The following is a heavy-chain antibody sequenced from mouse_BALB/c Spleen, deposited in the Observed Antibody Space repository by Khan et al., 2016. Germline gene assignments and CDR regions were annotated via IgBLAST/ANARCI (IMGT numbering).Heavy chain of an antibody. D-gene: IGHD1-2*01. CDR3: ATWDYYGSAFAY. Sequence: EVQLQESGPSLAKPSQTLSLTCSVFGDSITSGHWNWIRKFPGNKFDFMGYISHSGDSYYNPSLKSRISITRDTSKNQYYLQLNSVTTEDTATYFCATWDYYGSAFAYWGQGTLVTVSA. J-gene: IGHJ3*01. CDR1: GDSITSGH. V-gene: IGHV3-8*02. CDR2: ISHSGDS.